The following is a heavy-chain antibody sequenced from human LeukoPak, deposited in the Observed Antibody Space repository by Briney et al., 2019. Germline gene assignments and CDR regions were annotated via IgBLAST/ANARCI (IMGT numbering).Heavy chain of an antibody. CDR3: ARSQLRFLEGNRYYMDV. CDR2: IYSGGST. CDR1: GFTVSSNY. Sequence: GGSLRLSCAASGFTVSSNYMSWVHQAPGKGLEWVSVIYSGGSTYYADSVKGRFAISRDNSKNTLYLQMNSLRAEDTAVYYCARSQLRFLEGNRYYMDVWGKGTTVTVSS. D-gene: IGHD3-3*01. J-gene: IGHJ6*03. V-gene: IGHV3-53*01.